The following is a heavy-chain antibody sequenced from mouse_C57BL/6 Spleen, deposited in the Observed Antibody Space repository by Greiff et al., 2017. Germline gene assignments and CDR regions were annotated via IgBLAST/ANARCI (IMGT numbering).Heavy chain of an antibody. D-gene: IGHD2-10*01. CDR2: IDPSDSYT. J-gene: IGHJ1*03. CDR3: ARSYYGYWYFDV. Sequence: QVQLQQPGAELVRPGTSVKLSCKASGYTFTSYWMHWVKQRPGQGLEWIGVIDPSDSYTNYNQKFKGKATLTVDTSSSTAYMQLSSLTSEDSAVXYCARSYYGYWYFDVWGTGTTVTVSS. CDR1: GYTFTSYW. V-gene: IGHV1-59*01.